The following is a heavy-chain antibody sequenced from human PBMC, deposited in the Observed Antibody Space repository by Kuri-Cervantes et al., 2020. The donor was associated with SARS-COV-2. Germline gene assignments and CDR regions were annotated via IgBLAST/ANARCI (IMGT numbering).Heavy chain of an antibody. D-gene: IGHD3-9*01. J-gene: IGHJ4*02. CDR2: IIPIFGTA. Sequence: SVKVSCKASGGTFSSYAISWVRQAPGQGLEWMGGIIPIFGTANYAQKFQGRVTITADKSTSTAYMELSSLRSEDTAVYYCQYYDILTRYFDYWGQGTLVTVSS. V-gene: IGHV1-69*06. CDR1: GGTFSSYA. CDR3: QYYDILTRYFDY.